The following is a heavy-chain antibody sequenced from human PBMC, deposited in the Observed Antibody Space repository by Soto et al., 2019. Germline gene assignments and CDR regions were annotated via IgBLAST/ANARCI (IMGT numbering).Heavy chain of an antibody. CDR2: ISSSSSYI. J-gene: IGHJ3*02. D-gene: IGHD1-26*01. Sequence: RGSLRLSCAASGFTFSSYSMNWIRQAPGKGLEWVSSISSSSSYIYYADSVKGRFTISRDNAKNSLYLQMNSLRAEDTHVYYCERVVPEGKTWVGAFDIWGQATIVTVS. V-gene: IGHV3-21*01. CDR3: ERVVPEGKTWVGAFDI. CDR1: GFTFSSYS.